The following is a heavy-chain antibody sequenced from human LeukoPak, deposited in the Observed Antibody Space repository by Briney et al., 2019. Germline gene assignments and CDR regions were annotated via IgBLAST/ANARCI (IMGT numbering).Heavy chain of an antibody. V-gene: IGHV4-31*03. J-gene: IGHJ4*02. Sequence: NPSETLSLTCTVSGGSISSGGYYWSWIRQHPGKGLEWIGYIYYSGGTYYNPSLKSRVTISLDTSKNQFSLKLSSVTAADTAVYYCASGYSGYDLIHNGFDYWGQGTLVTDSS. CDR1: GGSISSGGYY. CDR3: ASGYSGYDLIHNGFDY. CDR2: IYYSGGT. D-gene: IGHD5-12*01.